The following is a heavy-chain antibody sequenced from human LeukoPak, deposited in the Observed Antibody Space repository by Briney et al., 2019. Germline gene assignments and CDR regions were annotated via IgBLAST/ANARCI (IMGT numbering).Heavy chain of an antibody. J-gene: IGHJ3*02. D-gene: IGHD2-15*01. Sequence: GGSLRLSCAASGFTFSSYWMHWVRQAPGKGLVWVSRINSDGSSTSYADSVKGRSTISRDNAKNSLYLQMNSLRAEDTAVYYCARGDVLGYCSGGSCPRGAFDIWGQGTMVTVSS. CDR2: INSDGSST. CDR1: GFTFSSYW. V-gene: IGHV3-74*01. CDR3: ARGDVLGYCSGGSCPRGAFDI.